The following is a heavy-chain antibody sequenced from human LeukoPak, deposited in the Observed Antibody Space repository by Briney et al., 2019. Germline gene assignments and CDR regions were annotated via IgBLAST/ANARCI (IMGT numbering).Heavy chain of an antibody. CDR1: GYTFTGYY. CDR2: INPNSGGT. V-gene: IGHV1-2*02. Sequence: ASVKVSCKASGYTFTGYYMHWVRQAPGQGLEWMGWINPNSGGTNYAQKFQGRVTMTRDTSISTAYMELRSLGSDETAVYYCARVGLLTGYYFFDYWGQGTLVTVSS. J-gene: IGHJ4*02. D-gene: IGHD3-9*01. CDR3: ARVGLLTGYYFFDY.